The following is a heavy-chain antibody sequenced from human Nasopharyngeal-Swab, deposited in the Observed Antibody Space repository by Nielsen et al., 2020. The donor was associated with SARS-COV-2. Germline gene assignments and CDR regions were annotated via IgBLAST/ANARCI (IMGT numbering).Heavy chain of an antibody. CDR3: ARALLPTLRTLYYYYYGMDV. Sequence: PGKGLEWVALIWFDGSSTYYADSVRGRFTISRDNSKNALYLQMNSLRAEDTAVYYCARALLPTLRTLYYYYYGMDVWGQGTTVTVSS. V-gene: IGHV3-33*01. CDR2: IWFDGSST. D-gene: IGHD2-15*01. J-gene: IGHJ6*02.